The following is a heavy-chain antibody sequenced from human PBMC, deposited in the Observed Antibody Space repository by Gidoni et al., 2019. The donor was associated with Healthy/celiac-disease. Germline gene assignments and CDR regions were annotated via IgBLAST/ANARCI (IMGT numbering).Heavy chain of an antibody. CDR3: AKVHYDILTGYLDY. V-gene: IGHV3-23*01. J-gene: IGHJ4*02. CDR1: GFTFSSYA. Sequence: EVQLLESGGGLVQPGGSLRLSCAASGFTFSSYAMSWVRQAPGKGLAWVSAISGSGGSTYYADYVKGRFTISRDNSKNTLYLQMNSLRAEDTAVYYCAKVHYDILTGYLDYWGQGTLVTVSS. D-gene: IGHD3-9*01. CDR2: ISGSGGST.